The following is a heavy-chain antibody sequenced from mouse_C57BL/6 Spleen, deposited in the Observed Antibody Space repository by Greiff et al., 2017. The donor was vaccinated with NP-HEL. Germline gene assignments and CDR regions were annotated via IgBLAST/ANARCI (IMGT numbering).Heavy chain of an antibody. J-gene: IGHJ3*01. D-gene: IGHD2-12*01. CDR3: ARDDGGAWFAY. CDR2: ISSGGSYT. Sequence: EVQRVESGGDLVKPGGSLKLSCAASGFTFSSYGMSWVRQTPDKRLEWVATISSGGSYTYYPDSVKGRFTISRDNAKNTLYLQMSSLKSEDTAMYYCARDDGGAWFAYWGQGTLVTVSA. V-gene: IGHV5-6*01. CDR1: GFTFSSYG.